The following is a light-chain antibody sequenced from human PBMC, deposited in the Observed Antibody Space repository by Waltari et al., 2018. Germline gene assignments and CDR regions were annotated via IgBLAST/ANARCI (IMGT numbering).Light chain of an antibody. V-gene: IGKV3-15*01. CDR2: HAS. CDR1: QSISST. J-gene: IGKJ4*01. Sequence: EIVMTQSPDTLSVSPGERVTLSFRASQSISSTLAWHQQKPGQAPRLLIYHASNRATGIPARFSGSGSGTEFTLTISSLQSEDFAVYYCQQYNNWPLTFGGGTKVEIK. CDR3: QQYNNWPLT.